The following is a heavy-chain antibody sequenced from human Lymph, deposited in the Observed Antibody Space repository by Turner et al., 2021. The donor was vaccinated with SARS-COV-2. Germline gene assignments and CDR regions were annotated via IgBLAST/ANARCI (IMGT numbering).Heavy chain of an antibody. V-gene: IGHV3-33*01. J-gene: IGHJ6*02. CDR2: IWYDGSNK. Sequence: QVQLVESWGGDVQPGRYLRLSCAASGFTFSSYGMHWVRKAPGKGLEWVAFIWYDGSNKYYADSVKGRFTISRDNSKNTLYLQMNSLRAEDTAVYYCARGSAGGDVWGQGTTVTVSS. D-gene: IGHD6-13*01. CDR1: GFTFSSYG. CDR3: ARGSAGGDV.